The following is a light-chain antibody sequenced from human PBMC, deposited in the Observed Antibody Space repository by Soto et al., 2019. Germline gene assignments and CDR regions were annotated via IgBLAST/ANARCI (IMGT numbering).Light chain of an antibody. J-gene: IGLJ3*02. CDR1: SGSVSTSYY. V-gene: IGLV8-61*01. Sequence: QTVVTQEPSFSVSPGGTVTLTCGLSSGSVSTSYYPSWYQQTPGQAPRTLIYSTNTRSSGVPDRFSGSILGNKAALNITGAQADDESDYYCVLYMGSGICVFGVGTKLTAL. CDR3: VLYMGSGICV. CDR2: STN.